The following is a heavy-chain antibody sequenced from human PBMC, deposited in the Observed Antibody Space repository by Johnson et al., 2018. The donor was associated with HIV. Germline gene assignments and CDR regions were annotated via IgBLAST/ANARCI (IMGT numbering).Heavy chain of an antibody. Sequence: VQLVESGGGLVQPGGSLRLSCAASGFAFRTHWMVWVRPAPGKGLAWVSGISWNSGSIGYADSVKGRFTSSRDNSKNSLYLKMNSLRAEDTAVYYCARARQSGGGDADVFDFWGPGTLVSVSS. J-gene: IGHJ3*01. D-gene: IGHD3-16*01. V-gene: IGHV3-48*04. CDR2: ISWNSGSI. CDR3: ARARQSGGGDADVFDF. CDR1: GFAFRTHW.